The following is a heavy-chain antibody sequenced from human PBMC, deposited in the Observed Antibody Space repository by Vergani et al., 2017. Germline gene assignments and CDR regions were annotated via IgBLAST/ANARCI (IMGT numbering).Heavy chain of an antibody. J-gene: IGHJ4*02. CDR1: GFTFSSYA. D-gene: IGHD2-8*01. Sequence: EVQLVESGGGLVQPGGSLRLSCAASGFTFSSYAMSWVRQAPGKGLEWVSAISGSGGSTYYADSVKGRFTISRDNSKTPLYLQRNSLRAEDTAVYYCAKKIDIVLMVYEYYVDDWGQGTLVTVSS. CDR3: AKKIDIVLMVYEYYVDD. CDR2: ISGSGGST. V-gene: IGHV3-23*04.